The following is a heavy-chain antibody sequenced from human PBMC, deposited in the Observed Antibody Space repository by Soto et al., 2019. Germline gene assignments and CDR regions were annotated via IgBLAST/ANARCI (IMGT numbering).Heavy chain of an antibody. V-gene: IGHV1-18*01. Sequence: QDQLVQSGAEMKKPGASVKVSCKASGYIFTSYEINWVRQAPGQGLEWMGWINTYNGNTNYAQNFQGRVTLTTDTSTTTAYMVLRSLSFDDTAVYYCARDQGRYCSGGSCLRLSLWGQGTLVAVSS. CDR2: INTYNGNT. D-gene: IGHD2-15*01. CDR3: ARDQGRYCSGGSCLRLSL. CDR1: GYIFTSYE. J-gene: IGHJ4*02.